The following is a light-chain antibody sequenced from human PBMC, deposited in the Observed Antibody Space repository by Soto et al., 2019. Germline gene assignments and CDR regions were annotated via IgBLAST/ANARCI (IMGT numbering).Light chain of an antibody. CDR1: QSVLFRSNNKNY. CDR2: WAS. J-gene: IGKJ1*01. CDR3: QQYYSTPTWT. Sequence: DIVMTQSPDSLAVSLGERATINCKSSQSVLFRSNNKNYLAWYQQKPGQPPKLLIYWASTRESGVPDRFSGSGYGTDFTLIISSLQAEDVGVYYCQQYYSTPTWTFGQGTKVEIK. V-gene: IGKV4-1*01.